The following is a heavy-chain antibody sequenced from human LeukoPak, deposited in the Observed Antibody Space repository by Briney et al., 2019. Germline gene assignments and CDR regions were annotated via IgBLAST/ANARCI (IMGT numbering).Heavy chain of an antibody. D-gene: IGHD3-22*01. CDR2: ISGSGGST. CDR3: AKDNDGYYYDFDY. CDR1: GFPFSSYW. J-gene: IGHJ4*02. Sequence: GGSLRLSCVASGFPFSSYWMTWVRQAPGKGLEWVSAISGSGGSTYYADSVKGRFTISRDNSKNTLYLQMNSLRAEDTAVYYCAKDNDGYYYDFDYWGQGTLVTVSS. V-gene: IGHV3-23*01.